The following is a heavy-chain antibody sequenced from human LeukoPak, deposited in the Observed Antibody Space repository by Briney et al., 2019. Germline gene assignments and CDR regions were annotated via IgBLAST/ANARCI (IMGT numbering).Heavy chain of an antibody. V-gene: IGHV4-59*01. CDR3: ATGPRRIRVTGSHEWYFDV. D-gene: IGHD6-19*01. Sequence: PSETLSLTCTVSGGSISSYYWSWIRQPPGKELEWIGYSFYSESTDYNPSLKSRVTISVDTSKNQFSLKLTSVTAADTAVYYCATGPRRIRVTGSHEWYFDVWGRGTLVTVSS. CDR2: SFYSEST. J-gene: IGHJ2*01. CDR1: GGSISSYY.